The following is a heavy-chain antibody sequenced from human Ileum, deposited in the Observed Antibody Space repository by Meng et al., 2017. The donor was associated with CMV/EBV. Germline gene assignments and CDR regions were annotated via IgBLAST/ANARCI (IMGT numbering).Heavy chain of an antibody. CDR1: AFTFRDPH. V-gene: IGHV3-72*01. D-gene: IGHD3-10*01. J-gene: IGHJ4*02. Sequence: AAFTFRDPHMGWFRRAPGKGLEWVGRIKNKASSRITDYAASVTGRFTISRDDSKNSVYLQMDNLQTEDTAVYFCGRDSMKGGGFDCWGQGILVTVSS. CDR3: GRDSMKGGGFDC. CDR2: IKNKASSRIT.